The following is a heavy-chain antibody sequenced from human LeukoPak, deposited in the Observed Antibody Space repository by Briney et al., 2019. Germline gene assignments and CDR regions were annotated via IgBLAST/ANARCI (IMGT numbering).Heavy chain of an antibody. D-gene: IGHD1-26*01. Sequence: SETLSLTCTVSGGSISSYYWSWIRQPAGKGLEWIGRIYTSGSTNYNPSLKSRVTMSVDTSKNQFSLKLSSVTAADTAVYYCARDLVGATTDYHYYYMDVWGKGTTVTVSS. J-gene: IGHJ6*03. CDR2: IYTSGST. V-gene: IGHV4-4*07. CDR1: GGSISSYY. CDR3: ARDLVGATTDYHYYYMDV.